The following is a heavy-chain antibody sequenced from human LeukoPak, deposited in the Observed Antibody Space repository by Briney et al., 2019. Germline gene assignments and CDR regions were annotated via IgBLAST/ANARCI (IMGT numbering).Heavy chain of an antibody. CDR1: GFTFSSYW. Sequence: PGGSLRLSCAASGFTFSSYWMSWVRQAPGKGLEWVANIKQDGSEKDYVDSVKGRFTISRDNAKNSLYLQMNSPRAEDTAVYYCARVRGGYCSSTSCSHGMDYWGQGTLVTVSS. CDR3: ARVRGGYCSSTSCSHGMDY. V-gene: IGHV3-7*01. J-gene: IGHJ4*02. CDR2: IKQDGSEK. D-gene: IGHD2-2*01.